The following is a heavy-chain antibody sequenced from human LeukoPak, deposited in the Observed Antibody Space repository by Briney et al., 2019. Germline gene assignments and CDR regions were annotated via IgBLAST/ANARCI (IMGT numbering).Heavy chain of an antibody. J-gene: IGHJ6*03. CDR2: ISWNSGSI. D-gene: IGHD2-2*02. CDR1: GFTFDDYA. Sequence: AEGSLRLSCAASGFTFDDYAMHWVRQAPGKGLEWVSGISWNSGSIGYADSVKGRFTISRDNAKNSLYLQMNSLRAEDTALYYCAKEEVVVVPAAIQSLYYYYYMDVWGKGTTVTVSS. V-gene: IGHV3-9*01. CDR3: AKEEVVVVPAAIQSLYYYYYMDV.